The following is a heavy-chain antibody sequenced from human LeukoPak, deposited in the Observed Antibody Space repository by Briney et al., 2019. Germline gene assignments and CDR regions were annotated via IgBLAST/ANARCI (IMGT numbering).Heavy chain of an antibody. Sequence: GGSLRLSCAASGFTFSNYVMSWVRQAPGKGLEWVSVISGSDGNTLYADSVKGRFTISRDNSKNTLYLQMNSLRAEDTAVYYCAKDGSYYNFDSWGQGTLVTVPS. D-gene: IGHD1-26*01. CDR1: GFTFSNYV. V-gene: IGHV3-23*01. J-gene: IGHJ4*02. CDR2: ISGSDGNT. CDR3: AKDGSYYNFDS.